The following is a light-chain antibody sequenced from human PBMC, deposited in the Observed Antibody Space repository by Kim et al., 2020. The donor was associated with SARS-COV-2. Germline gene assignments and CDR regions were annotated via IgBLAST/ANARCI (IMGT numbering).Light chain of an antibody. CDR2: DNV. J-gene: IGLJ2*01. V-gene: IGLV1-40*01. Sequence: VTISCTGTSSNLGANYHVHCYQQLPGTAPRLLIYDNVNRPSGVPDRFSGSRSGSSASLAITGLQVEDEGHYYCQSSDTTLSGSVFGGGTQPTVL. CDR1: SSNLGANYH. CDR3: QSSDTTLSGSV.